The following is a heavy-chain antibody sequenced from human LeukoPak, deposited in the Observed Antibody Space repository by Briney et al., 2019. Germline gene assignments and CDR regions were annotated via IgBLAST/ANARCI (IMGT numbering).Heavy chain of an antibody. D-gene: IGHD3-16*01. CDR1: GYTFTTNP. CDR3: ARDNDSRDPPHFDY. Sequence: ASVKVSCKASGYTFTTNPISWVRQAPGQGLEWMGWISAYNGNTNYAQKFQGRVTMTRNTSISTAYMELSSLRSEDTAVYYCARDNDSRDPPHFDYWGQGTLVTVSS. V-gene: IGHV1-18*01. CDR2: ISAYNGNT. J-gene: IGHJ4*02.